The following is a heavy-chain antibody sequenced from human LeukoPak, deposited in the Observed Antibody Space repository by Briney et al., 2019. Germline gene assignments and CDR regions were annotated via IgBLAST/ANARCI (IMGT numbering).Heavy chain of an antibody. D-gene: IGHD1-1*01. CDR3: ARETTGGRFDY. CDR2: INPSGGST. V-gene: IGHV1-46*01. J-gene: IGHJ4*02. Sequence: GASVKVSCKASGGTFSSYAISWVRQAPGQGLEWMGIINPSGGSTSYAQKFQGRVTMTRDTSTSTVYMELSSLRSEDTAVYYCARETTGGRFDYWGQGTLVTVSS. CDR1: GGTFSSYA.